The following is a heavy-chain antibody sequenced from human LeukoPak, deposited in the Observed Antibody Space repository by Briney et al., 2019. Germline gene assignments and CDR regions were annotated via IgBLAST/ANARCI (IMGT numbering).Heavy chain of an antibody. CDR1: GYTFTSYG. J-gene: IGHJ4*02. D-gene: IGHD4-23*01. Sequence: ASVKVSCKASGYTFTSYGIIWVRQAPGQGVEWMGWINANSGGTVYAQKFQDRVTMTRDTSISTAYMELSRLTSDDTAVYYCARDGHGGNSFDFWGQGALVTVCS. CDR2: INANSGGT. CDR3: ARDGHGGNSFDF. V-gene: IGHV1-2*02.